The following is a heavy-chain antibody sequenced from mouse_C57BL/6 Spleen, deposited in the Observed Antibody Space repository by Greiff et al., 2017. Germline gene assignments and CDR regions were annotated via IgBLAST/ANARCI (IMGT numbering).Heavy chain of an antibody. CDR3: ARSFYGNYPYAMDY. CDR2: IYPGSGNT. D-gene: IGHD2-10*01. CDR1: GYTFTDYY. V-gene: IGHV1-76*01. Sequence: VQGVESGAELVRPGASVKLSCKASGYTFTDYYINWVKQRPGQGLEWIARIYPGSGNTYYNEKFKGKATLTAEKSSSTAYMQLSSLTSEDSAVYFCARSFYGNYPYAMDYWGQGTSVTVSS. J-gene: IGHJ4*01.